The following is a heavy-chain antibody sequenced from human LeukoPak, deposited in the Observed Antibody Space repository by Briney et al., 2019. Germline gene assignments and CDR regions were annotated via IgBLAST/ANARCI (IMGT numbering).Heavy chain of an antibody. V-gene: IGHV3-21*01. CDR3: ARDGVLESSSVFCFDY. Sequence: GGSLRLSCAASGFNFESYSMNWVRQAPGKGLEWVSSISFSGPYIYYAASVKGRFTISRDNAKKSLFLQLNSVKVEDTAVYYCARDGVLESSSVFCFDYWGQGTLVTVSS. CDR2: ISFSGPYI. CDR1: GFNFESYS. D-gene: IGHD1-1*01. J-gene: IGHJ4*02.